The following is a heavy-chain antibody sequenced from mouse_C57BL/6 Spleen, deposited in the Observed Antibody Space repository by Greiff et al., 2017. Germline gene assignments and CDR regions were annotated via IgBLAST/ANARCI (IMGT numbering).Heavy chain of an antibody. CDR2: INPSNGGT. J-gene: IGHJ4*01. V-gene: IGHV1-53*01. D-gene: IGHD1-1*01. CDR1: GYTFTSYW. Sequence: QVQLQQPGTELVKPGASVKLSCKASGYTFTSYWMHWVKQRPGQGLEWIGNINPSNGGTNYNEKFKSKATLTVDKSSSTAYMQLSSLTSEDSAVYYCARPDDGSSYRDYAMDYWGQGTSGTVSS. CDR3: ARPDDGSSYRDYAMDY.